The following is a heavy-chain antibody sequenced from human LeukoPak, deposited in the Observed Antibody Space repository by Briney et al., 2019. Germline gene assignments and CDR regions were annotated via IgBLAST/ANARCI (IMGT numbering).Heavy chain of an antibody. D-gene: IGHD2-15*01. Sequence: SGGSLRLSCTASGFTFSNYAMSWVRQAPGKGLEWVSTISGSDGSTYYADSVKGRFTISRDNSKNTLYLQMNSLRVEDTAIYYYAKGRGYCTGGSCYSDYWGQGTLVTVSS. CDR1: GFTFSNYA. V-gene: IGHV3-23*01. CDR2: ISGSDGST. CDR3: AKGRGYCTGGSCYSDY. J-gene: IGHJ4*02.